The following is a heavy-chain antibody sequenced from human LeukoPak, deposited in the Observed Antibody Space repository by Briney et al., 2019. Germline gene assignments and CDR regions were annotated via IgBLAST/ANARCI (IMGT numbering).Heavy chain of an antibody. J-gene: IGHJ4*02. V-gene: IGHV1-18*01. CDR3: AREPPSIWCSDTSCYPTFDY. CDR2: ITPCSGNT. Sequence: ASVKVSCKASGYSFTSHGISWVRQAPGQGLEWMGWITPCSGNTHYAQNLQGRATMTTDTSTSTAYLELRSLRSDDTAMYYCAREPPSIWCSDTSCYPTFDYWGQGTLVTVSS. D-gene: IGHD2-2*01. CDR1: GYSFTSHG.